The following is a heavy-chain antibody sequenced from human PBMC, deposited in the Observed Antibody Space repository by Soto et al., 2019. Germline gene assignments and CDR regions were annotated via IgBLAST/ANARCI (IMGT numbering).Heavy chain of an antibody. CDR3: ARDTWAHWLPNNDY. CDR1: GGSITNYT. Sequence: QVQMVQSGAEVKKPGSSVKVSCRLSGGSITNYTFSWMRQAPGQGLEWMGRIVPILGTASQAQKFQGRVTTTADKLTNTVYIEVASLTSEDTVIYYCARDTWAHWLPNNDYWGQGTLVTVSS. CDR2: IVPILGTA. V-gene: IGHV1-69*08. J-gene: IGHJ4*02. D-gene: IGHD6-19*01.